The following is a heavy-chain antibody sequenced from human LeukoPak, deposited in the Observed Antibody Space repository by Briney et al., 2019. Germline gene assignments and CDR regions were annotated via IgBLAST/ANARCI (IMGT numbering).Heavy chain of an antibody. CDR1: GFTFSSYS. D-gene: IGHD1-26*01. Sequence: GGSLRVSCAASGFTFSSYSMNWVRQAPGKGLEWVSYISSSSSTIYYADSVKGRFTISRDNAKNSLYLQMNSLRDEDTAVYYCARQFDGSYPNAFDIWGQGTMVTASS. V-gene: IGHV3-48*02. J-gene: IGHJ3*02. CDR2: ISSSSSTI. CDR3: ARQFDGSYPNAFDI.